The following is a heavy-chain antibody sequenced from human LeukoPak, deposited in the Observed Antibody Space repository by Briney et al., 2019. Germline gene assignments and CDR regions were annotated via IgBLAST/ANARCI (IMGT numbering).Heavy chain of an antibody. CDR2: IVYSGST. Sequence: SETLSLTCTVSGVSISGFYWGWLRQPPGKGLEWRVYIVYSGSTNYNPSIKSRVTISADSSKTQFSLKLSSVTAADTAVYYCARHGDGEVGATLAFDICGQGTMVTVSS. CDR3: ARHGDGEVGATLAFDI. J-gene: IGHJ3*02. D-gene: IGHD1-26*01. CDR1: GVSISGFY. V-gene: IGHV4-59*08.